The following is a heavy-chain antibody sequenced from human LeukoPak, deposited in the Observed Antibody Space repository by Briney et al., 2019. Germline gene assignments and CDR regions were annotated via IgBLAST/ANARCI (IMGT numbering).Heavy chain of an antibody. D-gene: IGHD3-10*01. V-gene: IGHV1-2*02. CDR2: INPNSGGT. Sequence: GASVKVSCKASGYTFTGYYMHWVRQAPGQGLEWMGWINPNSGGTNYAQKFQGRVTMTRDTSISTAYMELSRLRSDDTAVYYCAKRGLIIGGEYWFDPWGQGTLVTVSS. CDR3: AKRGLIIGGEYWFDP. CDR1: GYTFTGYY. J-gene: IGHJ5*02.